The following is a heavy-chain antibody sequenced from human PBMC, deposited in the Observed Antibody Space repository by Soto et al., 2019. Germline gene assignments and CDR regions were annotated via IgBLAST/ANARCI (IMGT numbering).Heavy chain of an antibody. CDR1: GYTFTIYG. J-gene: IGHJ4*02. D-gene: IGHD3-22*01. V-gene: IGHV1-18*04. Sequence: QVQLVQSGAEVKKPGASVKVSCKASGYTFTIYGISWVRQAPGQGLEWMGWISGYNGNTDYAQNLQDRVTLTTDASTSSVYMELRSLRSDDTAVYYCARVDDYDSSGDYGYWGQGTLITVSS. CDR3: ARVDDYDSSGDYGY. CDR2: ISGYNGNT.